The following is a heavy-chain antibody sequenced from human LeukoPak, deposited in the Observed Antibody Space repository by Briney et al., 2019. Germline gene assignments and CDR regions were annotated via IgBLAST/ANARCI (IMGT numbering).Heavy chain of an antibody. CDR1: GFTFDNYA. CDR3: AKDMNSYGSGSSYNPWGPFDS. D-gene: IGHD3-10*01. CDR2: IAWNSGNT. J-gene: IGHJ4*02. Sequence: PGRSLRLSCAASGFTFDNYAMHWVRQAPGKCLEWVSGIAWNSGNTGFADSVKGRFTISRDNAENSLYLQMNSLTPEDTAFYFCAKDMNSYGSGSSYNPWGPFDSWGQGTLVTVSS. V-gene: IGHV3-9*01.